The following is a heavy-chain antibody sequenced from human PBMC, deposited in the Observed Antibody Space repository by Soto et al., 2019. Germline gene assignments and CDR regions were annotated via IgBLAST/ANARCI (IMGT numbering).Heavy chain of an antibody. CDR2: IKEEGSEK. D-gene: IGHD3-22*01. CDR3: ARVVTYYDRKYVTFDI. V-gene: IGHV3-7*01. J-gene: IGHJ3*02. Sequence: PGGSLRLSCVASGFASSSYWMTWVRQAPGKGLEWVANIKEEGSEKYYVDSVKGRFTTSRDIAKNSLYLQMTSLRAEDTAVYFCARVVTYYDRKYVTFDIWGQGTM. CDR1: GFASSSYW.